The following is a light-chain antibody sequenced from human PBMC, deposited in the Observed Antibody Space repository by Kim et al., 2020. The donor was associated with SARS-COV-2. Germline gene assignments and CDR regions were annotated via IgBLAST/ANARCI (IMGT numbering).Light chain of an antibody. V-gene: IGKV3-15*01. J-gene: IGKJ4*01. CDR3: QQYNNWPPLT. CDR2: GAS. Sequence: PVERATLSCRASQSVSSNLACYQQKPGQAPRLLIDGASTRATGIPARFSGSGSGTEFTLTISSLQSEDFAVYYCQQYNNWPPLTFGGGTKVDIK. CDR1: QSVSSN.